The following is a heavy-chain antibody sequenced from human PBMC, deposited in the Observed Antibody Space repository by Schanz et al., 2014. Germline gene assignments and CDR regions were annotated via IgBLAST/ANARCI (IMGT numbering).Heavy chain of an antibody. CDR2: VRTKDNHYAT. D-gene: IGHD4-4*01. J-gene: IGHJ5*02. CDR3: ASYDNSGPYYLNH. V-gene: IGHV3-73*01. CDR1: GFTFSSYP. Sequence: EVQLVESGGDLVQPGGSLRLSCAASGFTFSSYPMSWVRQAPGKGLEWVGRVRTKDNHYATSYGASVSGRFTISRDDSKNTAYLQMNSLRTGDTAMYYCASYDNSGPYYLNHWGRGTLVTVSS.